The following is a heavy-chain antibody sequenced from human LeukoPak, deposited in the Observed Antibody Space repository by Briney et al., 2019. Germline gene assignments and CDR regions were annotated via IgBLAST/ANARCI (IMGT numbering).Heavy chain of an antibody. CDR3: ARMVSSSWYDYYYGMDV. D-gene: IGHD6-13*01. CDR2: IYYSGST. CDR1: GGSISSYY. Sequence: ASETLSLTCTVSGGSISSYYWSWIRQPPGKGLEWIGYIYYSGSTNYNPSLKSRVTISVDTSKNQFSLKLSSVTAADTAVYYCARMVSSSWYDYYYGMDVWGQGTTVTVSS. J-gene: IGHJ6*02. V-gene: IGHV4-59*01.